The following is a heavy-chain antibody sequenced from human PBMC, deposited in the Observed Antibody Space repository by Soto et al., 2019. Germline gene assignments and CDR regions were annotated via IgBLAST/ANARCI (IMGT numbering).Heavy chain of an antibody. Sequence: SLRLSCAASGFTFSSYGMHWVRQAPGKGLEWVAVISYDGSNKYYADSVKGRFTISRDNSKNTLYLQMNSLRAEDTAVYYCAKGDTMVRGVIIEYSQHWGQGTLVTVSS. J-gene: IGHJ1*01. CDR1: GFTFSSYG. CDR2: ISYDGSNK. V-gene: IGHV3-30*18. CDR3: AKGDTMVRGVIIEYSQH. D-gene: IGHD3-10*01.